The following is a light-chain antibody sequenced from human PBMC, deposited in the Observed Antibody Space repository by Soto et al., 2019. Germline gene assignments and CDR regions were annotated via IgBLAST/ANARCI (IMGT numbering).Light chain of an antibody. Sequence: QSVLTQPPSVSAAPGQKVTISRSGGSSNIGNNYVSWYQHLPGTAPKLLIYDNNEQPSGIPDRFSGSKSGTSATLGIAGLQTGDEADYYCGTWDTSLSAVVFGGGTKLTVL. CDR1: SSNIGNNY. CDR2: DNN. J-gene: IGLJ2*01. CDR3: GTWDTSLSAVV. V-gene: IGLV1-51*01.